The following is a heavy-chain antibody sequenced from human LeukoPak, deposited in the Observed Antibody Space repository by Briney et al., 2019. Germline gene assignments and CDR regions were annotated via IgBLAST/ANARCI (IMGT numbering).Heavy chain of an antibody. J-gene: IGHJ3*02. CDR1: GFTFSSYG. CDR2: ISYDGSNK. Sequence: PGGSLRLSCAASGFTFSSYGMHWVRQAPGKGLEWVAVISYDGSNKYYADSVKGRFTISRDNAKNTLYLQMNSLRAEDTAVYYCAKISPMIVVADDAFDIWGQGTMVTVSS. V-gene: IGHV3-30*18. CDR3: AKISPMIVVADDAFDI. D-gene: IGHD3-22*01.